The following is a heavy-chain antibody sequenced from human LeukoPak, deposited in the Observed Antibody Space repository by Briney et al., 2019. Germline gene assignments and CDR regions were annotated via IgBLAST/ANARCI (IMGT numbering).Heavy chain of an antibody. CDR3: VRDNRDAFDI. V-gene: IGHV3-21*01. CDR1: GFIFSSYS. Sequence: PGGSLRLSCAASGFIFSSYSMNWVRQAPGKGLEWVSAISSSSSYKFNADSVKGRFTISRDTARNLLYLQMNSLRAEDTAVYYCVRDNRDAFDIWGQGTMVTVSS. CDR2: ISSSSSYK. J-gene: IGHJ3*02.